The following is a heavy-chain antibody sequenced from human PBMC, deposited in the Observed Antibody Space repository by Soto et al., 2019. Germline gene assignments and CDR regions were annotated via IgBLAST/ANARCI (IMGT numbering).Heavy chain of an antibody. V-gene: IGHV3-33*01. D-gene: IGHD6-13*01. CDR2: TWYHGSEK. J-gene: IGHJ3*02. CDR1: GFTFSRFG. CDR3: ARDLISSFDAFDI. Sequence: QVQLVESGGGVVQPGMSLRLSCAASGFTFSRFGMHWVRQAPGKGLQWVAGTWYHGSEKFYADSVKGRFTISRDNAETTLYLQMNSLRAEDTAMYYCARDLISSFDAFDIWGQGTMVTVAT.